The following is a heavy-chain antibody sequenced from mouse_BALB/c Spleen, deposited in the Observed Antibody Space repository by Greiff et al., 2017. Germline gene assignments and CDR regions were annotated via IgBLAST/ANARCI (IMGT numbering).Heavy chain of an antibody. CDR2: ISSGSSTI. CDR1: GFTFSSFG. Sequence: EVKLVESGGGLVQPGGSRKLSCAASGFTFSSFGMHWVRQAPEKGLEWVAYISSGSSTIYYADTVKGRFTISRDNPKNTLFLQMTSLRSEDTAMYYCARSGGSGAWFAYWGQGTLVTVSA. CDR3: ARSGGSGAWFAY. D-gene: IGHD1-1*02. V-gene: IGHV5-17*02. J-gene: IGHJ3*01.